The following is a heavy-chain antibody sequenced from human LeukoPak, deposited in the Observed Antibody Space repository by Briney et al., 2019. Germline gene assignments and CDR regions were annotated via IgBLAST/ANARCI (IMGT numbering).Heavy chain of an antibody. CDR1: GGSISSYY. J-gene: IGHJ5*01. V-gene: IGHV4-59*08. CDR3: ARRADGSGRYYPGWFDS. CDR2: IYYCGST. D-gene: IGHD3-10*01. Sequence: SETLSLTCTVSGGSISSYYWSWIRQPPGKGLEWIGYIYYCGSTNYNPALKSRVTKSVDTSKNQFSLKLSSVTAADTGVYYCARRADGSGRYYPGWFDSWGQGTLVTVSS.